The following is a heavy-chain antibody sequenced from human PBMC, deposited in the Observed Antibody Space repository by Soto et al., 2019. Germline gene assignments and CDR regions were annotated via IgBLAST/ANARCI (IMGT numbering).Heavy chain of an antibody. J-gene: IGHJ3*02. CDR3: ARTADIVVVVAAKGAFDI. D-gene: IGHD2-15*01. Sequence: TLSLNCTVAGASISGGGTYWSCIRQPPGKGLEWIGYIYYSGSTYYNPSLKSRVTISVDTSKNQFSLKLSSVTAADTAVYYCARTADIVVVVAAKGAFDIWGQGTMV. CDR1: GASISGGGTY. V-gene: IGHV4-31*03. CDR2: IYYSGST.